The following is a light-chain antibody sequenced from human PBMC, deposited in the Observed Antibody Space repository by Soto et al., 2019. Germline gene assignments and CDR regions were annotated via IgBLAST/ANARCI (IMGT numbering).Light chain of an antibody. CDR1: GSNIGAGYG. Sequence: VLTQPPSVPGAPGQTVTISCTGSGSNIGAGYGVQWYQQLPGTAPRLLIYGSDDRPSGVPDRFSASVSGNSASLAITGLQTEDEAVYYCQSYDSNLSEVFGPGTKVTVL. CDR2: GSD. J-gene: IGLJ1*01. V-gene: IGLV1-40*01. CDR3: QSYDSNLSEV.